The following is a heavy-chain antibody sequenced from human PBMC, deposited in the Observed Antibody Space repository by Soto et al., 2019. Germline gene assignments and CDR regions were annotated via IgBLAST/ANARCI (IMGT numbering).Heavy chain of an antibody. CDR3: AKGGASSYYYYMDV. V-gene: IGHV3-74*03. J-gene: IGHJ6*03. CDR1: GFTFSTYW. CDR2: MNSDGTTT. D-gene: IGHD3-22*01. Sequence: PGGSLRLSCAASGFTFSTYWMHWIRQAPGKGLVWVSRMNSDGTTTTYADSVKGRFTISRDNSKNTLYLQMNSLRAEDTAAYYCAKGGASSYYYYMDVWGKGTTVTVSS.